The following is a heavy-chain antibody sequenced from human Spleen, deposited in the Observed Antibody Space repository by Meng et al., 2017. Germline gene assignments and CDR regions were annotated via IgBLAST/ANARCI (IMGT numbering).Heavy chain of an antibody. Sequence: QVELVQSGAEVKKPGASMKVSCKPSGYNFPDYYIPWVRRAPGQGLEWMGRINPKSGDTHYAQKFQARVTMTGDTSISTAYMELSGLRSDDTAMYYCARDEDISAAGKLFGDYWGQGTLVTVSS. CDR3: ARDEDISAAGKLFGDY. CDR1: GYNFPDYY. J-gene: IGHJ4*02. V-gene: IGHV1-2*06. D-gene: IGHD6-25*01. CDR2: INPKSGDT.